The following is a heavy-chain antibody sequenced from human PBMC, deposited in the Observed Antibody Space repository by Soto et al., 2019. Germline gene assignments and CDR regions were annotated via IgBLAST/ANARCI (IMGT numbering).Heavy chain of an antibody. J-gene: IGHJ6*02. CDR3: ARQYVIAAAGTDYGMDV. D-gene: IGHD6-13*01. V-gene: IGHV5-51*01. CDR2: IYPGDSDT. CDR1: GYSFTSYW. Sequence: PGESLKISCKGSGYSFTSYWIGWVRQMPGKGLEWMGIIYPGDSDTRYSPSFQGQVTISADKSISTAYLQWSSLKASDTAMYYCARQYVIAAAGTDYGMDVWGQGTTVTVFS.